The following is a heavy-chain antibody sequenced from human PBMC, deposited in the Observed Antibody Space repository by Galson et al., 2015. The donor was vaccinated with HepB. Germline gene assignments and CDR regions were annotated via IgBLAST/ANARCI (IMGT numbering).Heavy chain of an antibody. J-gene: IGHJ5*02. V-gene: IGHV2-5*02. CDR1: GFSLTTSGVG. CDR3: AFRQRSPGWGEDTWLAP. D-gene: IGHD3-16*01. Sequence: PALVKPTQTLTLTCTFSGFSLTTSGVGVAWIRQSPGKALEWLALLYWDDNNRYNPSLRSRLTVTKDTSKNQAVLIMTNVDPVDTGTYYCAFRQRSPGWGEDTWLAPWGQGFLVTVSS. CDR2: LYWDDNN.